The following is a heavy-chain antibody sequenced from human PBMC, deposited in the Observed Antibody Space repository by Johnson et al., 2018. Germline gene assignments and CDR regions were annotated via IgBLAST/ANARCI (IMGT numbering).Heavy chain of an antibody. V-gene: IGHV3-23*04. CDR1: GFTLSSCA. CDR3: AKDKSPPYGMDV. Sequence: VQLVESGGGLVQPGGSLRFSCAASGFTLSSCAMSWVRQAPGKGLEDSGKGRFTISRDNSKKTLYLQMNSLRDDDTAVYYCAKDKSPPYGMDVWGQGTTVTVSS. J-gene: IGHJ6*02.